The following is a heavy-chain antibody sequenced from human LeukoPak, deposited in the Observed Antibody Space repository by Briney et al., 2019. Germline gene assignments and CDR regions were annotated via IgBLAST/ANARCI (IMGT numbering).Heavy chain of an antibody. CDR3: ARDRYSYDFWSGYGMDV. CDR1: GGTFSSYA. J-gene: IGHJ6*02. Sequence: SVKVSCKASGGTFSSYAISWVRQAPGQGLEWMGGIIPIFGTANYAQKFQGRVTITADESTSTAYMELSSLRSEDTAVYYCARDRYSYDFWSGYGMDVWGQGTTVTVSS. D-gene: IGHD3-3*01. CDR2: IIPIFGTA. V-gene: IGHV1-69*01.